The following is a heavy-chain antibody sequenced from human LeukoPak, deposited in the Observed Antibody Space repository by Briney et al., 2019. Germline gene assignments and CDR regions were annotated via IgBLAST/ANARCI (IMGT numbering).Heavy chain of an antibody. J-gene: IGHJ3*02. D-gene: IGHD5-24*01. Sequence: SVKVSCKASRGTFSSYAISWVRQAPGQGLEWMGGIIPIFGTANYAQKFQGRVTITTDESPSPAHMELSSLRSEAAAVYYCARGVEMAKIDADAFDIWGQGTMVTVSS. CDR2: IIPIFGTA. V-gene: IGHV1-69*05. CDR3: ARGVEMAKIDADAFDI. CDR1: RGTFSSYA.